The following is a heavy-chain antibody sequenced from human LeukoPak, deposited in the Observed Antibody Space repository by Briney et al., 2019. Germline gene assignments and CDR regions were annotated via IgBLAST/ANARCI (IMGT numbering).Heavy chain of an antibody. J-gene: IGHJ4*02. CDR1: GFTFSRYA. CDR2: ISGSGGSR. D-gene: IGHD3-10*01. V-gene: IGHV3-23*01. CDR3: AKDPRPGSGRYFDY. Sequence: GGSLRLSCAASGFTFSRYAMSWVREAPGKGLEGVSAISGSGGSRYYADSVKGRVTISRDNSKNTLYLQMNSLTADNTAVYYCAKDPRPGSGRYFDYWGQGTLVTVSS.